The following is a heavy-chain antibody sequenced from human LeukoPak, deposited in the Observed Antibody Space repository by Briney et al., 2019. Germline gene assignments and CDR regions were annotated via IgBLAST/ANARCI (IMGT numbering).Heavy chain of an antibody. V-gene: IGHV1-2*02. J-gene: IGHJ4*02. CDR3: ARDRPGNWGPLYYFDY. Sequence: ASVKVSCKASGYTFTGYYMHWVRQAPGQGLEWMGWINPNSGGTNYAQKFQGRVTMTRDTSISTAYMELSRLRSDDTAVYYCARDRPGNWGPLYYFDYWGQGTLVTVSS. D-gene: IGHD7-27*01. CDR1: GYTFTGYY. CDR2: INPNSGGT.